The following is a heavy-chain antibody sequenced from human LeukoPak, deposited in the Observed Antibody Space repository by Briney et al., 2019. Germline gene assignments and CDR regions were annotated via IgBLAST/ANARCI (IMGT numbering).Heavy chain of an antibody. Sequence: SETLSLTCTVSGGSISSYYWSWIRQPAGKGLEWIGRIYTSGSTNYNPSLKSRVTMSVDTSKNQFSLKLSSVTAADTAVYYCARGSVVVVASTEIFDYWGQRTLVTVSS. V-gene: IGHV4-4*07. D-gene: IGHD2-15*01. J-gene: IGHJ4*02. CDR2: IYTSGST. CDR3: ARGSVVVVASTEIFDY. CDR1: GGSISSYY.